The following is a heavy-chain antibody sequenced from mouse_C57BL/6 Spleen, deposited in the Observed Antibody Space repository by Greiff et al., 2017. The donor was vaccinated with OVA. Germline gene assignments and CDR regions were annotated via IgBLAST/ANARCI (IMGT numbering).Heavy chain of an antibody. V-gene: IGHV1-53*01. CDR2: INPSNGGT. Sequence: QVQLKQSGPELVKPGASVKLSSKASGYTFTSYWMHWVKQRPGQGLEWIGNINPSNGGTNYNEKFKSKATLTVDKSSSTAYMQLSSLTSEDSAVYYCAREGYDGDDYWGQGTTLTVSS. CDR1: GYTFTSYW. D-gene: IGHD2-2*01. CDR3: AREGYDGDDY. J-gene: IGHJ2*01.